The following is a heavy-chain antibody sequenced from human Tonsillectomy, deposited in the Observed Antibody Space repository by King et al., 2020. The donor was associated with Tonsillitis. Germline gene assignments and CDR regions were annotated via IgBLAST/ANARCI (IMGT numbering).Heavy chain of an antibody. CDR1: GFTFSSYG. Sequence: VQLVESGGGVVQPGRSLRLSCAASGFTFSSYGMHWVRQAPGKGLEWVAVISYDGSNKYYADSVKGRFTISRDNSKNTLYLQMNSLRAEDTAVYYCARDSIADYWGQGTPVTVSS. D-gene: IGHD6-6*01. CDR3: ARDSIADY. CDR2: ISYDGSNK. J-gene: IGHJ4*02. V-gene: IGHV3-33*05.